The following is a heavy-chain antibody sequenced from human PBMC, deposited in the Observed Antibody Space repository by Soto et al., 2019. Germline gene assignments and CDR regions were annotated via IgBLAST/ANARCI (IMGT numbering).Heavy chain of an antibody. CDR2: IIPIFGTA. CDR1: GGTFSSYG. J-gene: IGHJ6*02. Sequence: QVQLVQSGAEVKKPGSSVKVSCKASGGTFSSYGISWVRQAPGQGLEWMGGIIPIFGTADYTQKFQGRVTITGDESTSTAYMGLSSLRSEDTAVYYCATQGLPNYSSYGMDVWGQGTTFTVSS. V-gene: IGHV1-69*12. CDR3: ATQGLPNYSSYGMDV.